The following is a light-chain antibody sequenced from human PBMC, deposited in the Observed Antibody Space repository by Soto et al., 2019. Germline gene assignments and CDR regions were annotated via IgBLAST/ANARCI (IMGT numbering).Light chain of an antibody. CDR3: QQYDSYPLT. CDR1: QSISSW. V-gene: IGKV1-5*03. Sequence: DIQMTQSPSTLSASVGDRVTITCRASQSISSWLAWYQQKPGKAPNLLIYKTSSLESGVPSRFSGSGSGTEFTPTVNSLQPDDFATYYCQQYDSYPLTFGGGTKV. J-gene: IGKJ4*01. CDR2: KTS.